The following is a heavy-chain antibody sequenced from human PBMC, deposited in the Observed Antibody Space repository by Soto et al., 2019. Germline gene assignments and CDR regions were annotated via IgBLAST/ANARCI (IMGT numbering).Heavy chain of an antibody. D-gene: IGHD3-3*01. V-gene: IGHV4-39*01. CDR3: ARQWENPRRTTTYDFWSGYYDYYGMDX. Sequence: SETLSLTCTVSGGSISSSSYYWGWIRQPPGKGLELIGGIYYSGSTYYNPSLRSRVTISVDTSKNQFSLKLSSVTAADTAVYYCARQWENPRRTTTYDFWSGYYDYYGMDXWGQWTTVTVS. CDR1: GGSISSSSYY. CDR2: IYYSGST. J-gene: IGHJ6*02.